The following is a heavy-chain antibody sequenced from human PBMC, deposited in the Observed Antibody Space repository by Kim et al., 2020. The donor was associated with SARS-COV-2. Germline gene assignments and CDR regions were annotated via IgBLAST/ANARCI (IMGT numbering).Heavy chain of an antibody. CDR3: AGDDNGTVDY. Sequence: NTFYSPSLTSRVTISVDTSKNQFSLKVTSVTAADTAVYFCAGDDNGTVDYWGQGTLVTVFS. D-gene: IGHD2-8*01. CDR2: NT. J-gene: IGHJ4*02. V-gene: IGHV4-30-2*04.